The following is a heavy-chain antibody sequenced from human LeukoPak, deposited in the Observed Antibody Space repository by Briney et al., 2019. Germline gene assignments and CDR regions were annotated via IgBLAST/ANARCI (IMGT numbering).Heavy chain of an antibody. CDR2: INHSGST. D-gene: IGHD3-22*01. CDR3: ARAPYYYDSSGYYFDY. V-gene: IGHV4-34*01. CDR1: GGSFSGYY. Sequence: SSETLSLTCAVYGGSFSGYYWSWIRQPPGKGLEWIGEINHSGSTDYNPSLKSRVTISVDKSKNQFSLKLSSVTAADTAVYYCARAPYYYDSSGYYFDYWGQGTLVTASS. J-gene: IGHJ4*02.